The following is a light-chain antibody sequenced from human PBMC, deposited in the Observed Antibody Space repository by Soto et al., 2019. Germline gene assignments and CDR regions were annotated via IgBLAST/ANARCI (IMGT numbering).Light chain of an antibody. V-gene: IGLV2-14*01. J-gene: IGLJ2*01. CDR3: RSYTSSSTYVV. CDR1: SSDVGGYNY. Sequence: QSALTQPASVSGSPGQSITISCTGTSSDVGGYNYVSWYQQHPGKAPKLMIYDVSNRPSGVSNRFSASKSGNTASLTISGLQAEDEADYYCRSYTSSSTYVVFGGGTKLTVL. CDR2: DVS.